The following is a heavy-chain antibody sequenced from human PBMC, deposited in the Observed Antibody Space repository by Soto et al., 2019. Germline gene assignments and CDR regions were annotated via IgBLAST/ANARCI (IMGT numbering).Heavy chain of an antibody. CDR3: TSQSPHWM. V-gene: IGHV3-74*01. J-gene: IGHJ4*02. CDR2: INSDGSDT. CDR1: GFTFSNYW. D-gene: IGHD2-2*03. Sequence: EVQLVESGGGLVQPGGSLRLSCAASGFTFSNYWMHWVRQLPGKGLVWVSAINSDGSDTRYADSVKGRFTISRDNAKNTLYLQMNRLGVGDTAVYYWTSQSPHWMWGQGTLVTVSS.